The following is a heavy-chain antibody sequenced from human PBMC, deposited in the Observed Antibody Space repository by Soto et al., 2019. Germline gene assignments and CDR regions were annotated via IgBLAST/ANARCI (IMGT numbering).Heavy chain of an antibody. D-gene: IGHD3-10*01. CDR1: GGSISSGGYY. V-gene: IGHV4-31*03. CDR2: IYYSGST. CDR3: ARDPLYGSGSPNYGMDV. Sequence: PSETLSLTCTVSGGSISSGGYYWSWIRQHPGKGLEWIGYIYYSGSTYYNPSLKSRVTISVDTSKNQFSLKLSSVTAADTAVYYCARDPLYGSGSPNYGMDVWGQGTTVTVSS. J-gene: IGHJ6*02.